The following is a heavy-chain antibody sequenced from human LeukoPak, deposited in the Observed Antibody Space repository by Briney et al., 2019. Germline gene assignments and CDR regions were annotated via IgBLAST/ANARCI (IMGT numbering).Heavy chain of an antibody. V-gene: IGHV4-59*01. CDR1: GGYINSYY. CDR3: ARAVSEYTYGTRFDY. D-gene: IGHD5-18*01. CDR2: LYYTGTT. J-gene: IGHJ4*02. Sequence: SETLSLTCSVSGGYINSYYWSWIRQPPGKGLEWIGNLYYTGTTSYNPSLKSRVTISADTSKTQFSLNINSVTAADTAVYFCARAVSEYTYGTRFDYWGPGTLVAVSS.